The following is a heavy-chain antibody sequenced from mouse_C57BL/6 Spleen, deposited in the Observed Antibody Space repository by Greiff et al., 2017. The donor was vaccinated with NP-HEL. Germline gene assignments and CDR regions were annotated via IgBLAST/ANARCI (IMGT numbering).Heavy chain of an antibody. J-gene: IGHJ2*01. V-gene: IGHV1-26*01. CDR2: INPNNGGT. Sequence: EVQLQQSGPELVKPGASVKISCKASGYTFTDYYMNWVKQSHGKSLEWIGDINPNNGGTSYNQKFKGKATLTVDKSSSTAYMELRSLTSEDSAVYYCARGWPYDYSFDYWGQGTTLTVSS. D-gene: IGHD2-4*01. CDR3: ARGWPYDYSFDY. CDR1: GYTFTDYY.